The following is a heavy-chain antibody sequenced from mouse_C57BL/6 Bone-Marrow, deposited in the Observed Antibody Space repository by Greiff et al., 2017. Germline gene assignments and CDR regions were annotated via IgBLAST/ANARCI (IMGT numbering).Heavy chain of an antibody. V-gene: IGHV1-81*01. CDR1: GYTFTSYG. CDR3: ASLGGPMVTTNY. CDR2: IYPRSGNT. J-gene: IGHJ2*01. D-gene: IGHD2-2*01. Sequence: VQLQQSGAELARPGASVKLSCKASGYTFTSYGISWVKQRTGQGLEWIGEIYPRSGNTYYNEKFKGKATLTADKSSSTAYMELRSLTSEDSAVXFCASLGGPMVTTNYWGQGTTLTVSS.